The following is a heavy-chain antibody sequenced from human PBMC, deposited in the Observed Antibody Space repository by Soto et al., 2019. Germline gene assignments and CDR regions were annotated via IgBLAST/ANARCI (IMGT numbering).Heavy chain of an antibody. D-gene: IGHD2-8*01. V-gene: IGHV4-61*01. CDR2: IYNSGST. CDR1: AGTVCNASYY. CDR3: ARYGATAGYYFDY. Sequence: SETLSLTCTVSAGTVCNASYYGWWIRQPPGKGLEWIGHIYNSGSTNYNPSLKSRVTISLDTSKNQPSLKLTSVTAADTAVYFCARYGATAGYYFDYWGQGTLVTVSS. J-gene: IGHJ4*02.